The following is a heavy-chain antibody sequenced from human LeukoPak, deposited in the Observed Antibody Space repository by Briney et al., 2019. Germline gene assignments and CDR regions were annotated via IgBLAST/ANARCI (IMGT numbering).Heavy chain of an antibody. D-gene: IGHD1-26*01. J-gene: IGHJ4*02. CDR2: INPNSGGT. CDR3: AREGPIVGATGSGDY. V-gene: IGHV1-2*06. CDR1: GYTFTRYY. Sequence: ASVKVSCKASGYTFTRYYMHWVRQAPGQGLEWMGRINPNSGGTNYAQKFQGRVTMTRDTSISTAYMELSRLRSDDTAVYYCAREGPIVGATGSGDYWGQGTLVTVSS.